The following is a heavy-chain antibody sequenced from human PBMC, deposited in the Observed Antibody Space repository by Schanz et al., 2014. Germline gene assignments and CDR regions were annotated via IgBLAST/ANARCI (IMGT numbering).Heavy chain of an antibody. Sequence: QVQLVESGGGVVQPGRSLRLSCATSGFTFSSYGMHWVRQSPGKGLEWVSAINTADTTYYADSVTGRFTISGDNSKNTLFLQMNSLRVEDTAIYYCAKIWKAHHLTGRPGWSDGMDVWGQGTTV. CDR3: AKIWKAHHLTGRPGWSDGMDV. CDR2: INTADTT. V-gene: IGHV3-NL1*01. D-gene: IGHD3-3*01. J-gene: IGHJ6*02. CDR1: GFTFSSYG.